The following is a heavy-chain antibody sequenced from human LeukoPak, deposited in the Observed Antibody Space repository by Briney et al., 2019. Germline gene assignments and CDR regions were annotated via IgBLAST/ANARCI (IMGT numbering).Heavy chain of an antibody. CDR1: GGTFSSYA. V-gene: IGHV1-69*13. D-gene: IGHD3-3*01. CDR2: IIPIFGTA. Sequence: SVKVSCKASGGTFSSYAISWVRQAPGQGLEWMGGIIPIFGTANYAQKFQGRVTITADESTSTAYMELSSLRSEDTAVYYCARESLRFLEWSLGDVWGKGTAVTVSS. J-gene: IGHJ6*04. CDR3: ARESLRFLEWSLGDV.